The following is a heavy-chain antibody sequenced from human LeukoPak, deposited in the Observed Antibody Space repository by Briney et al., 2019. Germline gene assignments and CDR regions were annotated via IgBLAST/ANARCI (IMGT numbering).Heavy chain of an antibody. CDR1: GGSISSSSYY. CDR3: ARVRAKVVVAAYWFDP. CDR2: IYYSGST. V-gene: IGHV4-39*01. D-gene: IGHD2-15*01. Sequence: SETLSLTCTVSGGSISSSSYYWGWIRQPPGKGLEWIGSIYYSGSTYYNPSLKSRVTISVDTSKNQFSLKLSSVTAADTAVYYCARVRAKVVVAAYWFDPWGQGTLVTVSS. J-gene: IGHJ5*02.